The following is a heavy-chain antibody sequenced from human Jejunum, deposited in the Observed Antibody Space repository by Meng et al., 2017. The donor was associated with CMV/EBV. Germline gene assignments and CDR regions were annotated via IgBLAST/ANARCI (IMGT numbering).Heavy chain of an antibody. Sequence: SIRDYYWSWIRQPPGKRLEWMGYICSGGTADYNRSLRSRVTMSVDMSKDQVSLTLTSVTAADTAVYYCARGDHCGTTACYPHWFDPWGRGTLVTVSS. D-gene: IGHD2-2*01. V-gene: IGHV4-4*09. CDR3: ARGDHCGTTACYPHWFDP. CDR2: ICSGGTA. CDR1: SIRDYY. J-gene: IGHJ5*02.